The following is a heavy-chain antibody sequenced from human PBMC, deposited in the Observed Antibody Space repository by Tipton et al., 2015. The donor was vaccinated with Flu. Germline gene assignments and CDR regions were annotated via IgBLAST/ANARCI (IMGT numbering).Heavy chain of an antibody. J-gene: IGHJ4*02. Sequence: TLSLTCTVSGGSISSSSYYWGWIRQPPGKGLEWNGSIYYSGSTHYNPSLKSRVTISVDTSKNQFSLKLSSVTAADTAVYYCASGNTATDYWGQGTLVTVSS. CDR2: IYYSGST. CDR1: GGSISSSSYY. CDR3: ASGNTATDY. D-gene: IGHD5-18*01. V-gene: IGHV4-39*01.